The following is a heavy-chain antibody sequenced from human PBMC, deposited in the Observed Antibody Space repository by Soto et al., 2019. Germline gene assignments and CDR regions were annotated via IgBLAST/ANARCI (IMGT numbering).Heavy chain of an antibody. CDR3: ERDRIQSSVDL. Sequence: SETLSLTCSVSGGSINSGGHYWSWIRQHPGKGLEWIGHIYKTGSTDFNPSLKDRLTISIDTSKNQFSLSLRSVTDADTAVYYCERDRIQSSVDLWGQGTTVTVSS. CDR1: GGSINSGGHY. V-gene: IGHV4-31*03. J-gene: IGHJ6*02. CDR2: IYKTGST. D-gene: IGHD5-18*01.